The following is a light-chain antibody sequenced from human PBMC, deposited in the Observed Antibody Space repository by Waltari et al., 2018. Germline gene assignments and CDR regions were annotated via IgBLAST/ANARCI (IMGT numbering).Light chain of an antibody. V-gene: IGKV3-11*01. CDR2: DAS. J-gene: IGKJ4*01. CDR1: QNINIS. CDR3: QQRTKWVT. Sequence: DIVLTQSPATLSLSPGERATLSCRASQNINISLAWYQQKPGQAPRLPIYDASNRATGVPARFSGSGSGTDFTLTISSLEPEDFAVYYCQQRTKWVTFGGGTTLDIK.